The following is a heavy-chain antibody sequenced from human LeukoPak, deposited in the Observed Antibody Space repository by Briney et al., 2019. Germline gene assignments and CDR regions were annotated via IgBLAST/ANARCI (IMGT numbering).Heavy chain of an antibody. D-gene: IGHD6-19*01. J-gene: IGHJ4*02. CDR1: GFTFTSYA. CDR3: AKVGSGWPGYYFDY. Sequence: GGSLRLSCAASGFTFTSYATSWVRQAPGKGLEWVSAITGSGGSTYYADSVKGRFTISRDNSKNTLYLQMNSLRAEDTAVYYCAKVGSGWPGYYFDYWGQGTLVTVSS. V-gene: IGHV3-23*01. CDR2: ITGSGGST.